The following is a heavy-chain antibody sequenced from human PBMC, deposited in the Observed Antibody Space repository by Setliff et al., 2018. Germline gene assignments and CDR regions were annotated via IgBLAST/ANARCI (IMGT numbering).Heavy chain of an antibody. CDR3: RQAVVGRDVFDI. CDR1: GESFDTYY. CDR2: INQSGSG. J-gene: IGHJ3*02. V-gene: IGHV4-34*01. D-gene: IGHD1-1*01. Sequence: ETLSLTCNVYGESFDTYYWSWIRQPPGKGLEWFGEINQSGSGDYNPSFKGRVTISVDTSKEQFSLTLRYVTAADTALYYCRQAVVGRDVFDIWGQGTVVTVSS.